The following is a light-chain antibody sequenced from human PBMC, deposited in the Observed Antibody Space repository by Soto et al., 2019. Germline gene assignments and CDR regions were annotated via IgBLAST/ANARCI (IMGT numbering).Light chain of an antibody. CDR2: EVG. Sequence: QSALTQPASVSGSPGQSITISCTGTSSDVGGYNYVSWYQQHPGKAPKLMIYEVGNRPSGVSNRFSGSKSRNTASLAISGLQAEDAADYYCSSYTSSGTLYVFGTGTKLTVL. CDR3: SSYTSSGTLYV. J-gene: IGLJ1*01. V-gene: IGLV2-14*01. CDR1: SSDVGGYNY.